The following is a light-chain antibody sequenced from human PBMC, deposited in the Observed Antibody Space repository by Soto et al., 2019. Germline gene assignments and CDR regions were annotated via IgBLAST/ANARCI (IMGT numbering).Light chain of an antibody. CDR2: DAS. J-gene: IGKJ1*01. CDR3: QQYKSYPWT. V-gene: IGKV1-5*01. Sequence: DIQMTQSPSTLSGSVGDRVTITCRASQTISSWLAWYQQKPGKAPKLLISDASSLRSGVPSRFSGSGSGTEFTLTISSLQPDDFGSYYCQQYKSYPWTFGHGTKV. CDR1: QTISSW.